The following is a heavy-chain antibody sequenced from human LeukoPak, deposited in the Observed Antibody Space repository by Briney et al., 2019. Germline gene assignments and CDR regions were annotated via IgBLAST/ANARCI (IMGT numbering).Heavy chain of an antibody. D-gene: IGHD1-26*01. Sequence: PGGSLRLSCVASGFTFSDHYMDWVRHAQGKGLEWVGRTRNKANSYTTEYAASVKGRFTISRDDSKNSLYLQMNSLKTEDTALYYCARVARPLPDYWGQGTLVTVSS. V-gene: IGHV3-72*01. CDR2: TRNKANSYTT. CDR1: GFTFSDHY. CDR3: ARVARPLPDY. J-gene: IGHJ4*02.